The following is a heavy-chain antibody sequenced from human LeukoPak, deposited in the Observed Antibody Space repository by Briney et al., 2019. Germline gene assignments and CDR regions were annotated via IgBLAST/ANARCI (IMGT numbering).Heavy chain of an antibody. CDR3: ARWGAEEPRPGFDY. Sequence: ASVKVSCKASGYTFTGYYMHWVRQAPGQGLEWMGWINPNSGGTDYAQKFQGRVTMTRDTSISTAYMELSRLRSDDTAVYYCARWGAEEPRPGFDYWGQGTLVTVSS. CDR1: GYTFTGYY. V-gene: IGHV1-2*02. D-gene: IGHD3-16*01. J-gene: IGHJ4*02. CDR2: INPNSGGT.